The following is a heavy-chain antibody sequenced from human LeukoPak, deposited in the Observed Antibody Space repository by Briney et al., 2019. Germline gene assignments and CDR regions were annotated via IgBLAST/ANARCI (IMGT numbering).Heavy chain of an antibody. CDR1: GFTFSSYA. CDR3: ARGPRIAYFDY. D-gene: IGHD2-15*01. V-gene: IGHV3-30*01. Sequence: GRSLRLSCAASGFTFSSYAMHWVRQAPGTGLEWVAVISYDGSNKYYADSVKGRFTISRDNSKNTQYLQMNSLRAEDTAVYYCARGPRIAYFDYWGQGTLVTVSS. CDR2: ISYDGSNK. J-gene: IGHJ4*02.